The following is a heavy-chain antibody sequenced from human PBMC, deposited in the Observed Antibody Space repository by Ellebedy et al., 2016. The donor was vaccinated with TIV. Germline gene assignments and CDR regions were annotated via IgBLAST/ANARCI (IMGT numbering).Heavy chain of an antibody. CDR1: GGTFSSYA. D-gene: IGHD2-2*01. CDR2: IIPIFGTA. J-gene: IGHJ6*02. CDR3: ARAGYQLLGGMDV. V-gene: IGHV1-69*13. Sequence: AASVKVSCKASGGTFSSYAISWVRQAPGQGLEWMGGIIPIFGTANYAQKFQGRATITADESTSTAYMELSSLRSEDTAVYYCARAGYQLLGGMDVWGQGTTVTVSS.